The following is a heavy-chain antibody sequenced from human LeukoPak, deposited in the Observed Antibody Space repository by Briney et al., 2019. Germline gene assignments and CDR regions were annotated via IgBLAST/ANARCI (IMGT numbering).Heavy chain of an antibody. CDR2: IYTSGTT. CDR1: GGSISNYF. D-gene: IGHD1-26*01. CDR3: ARGQLGANALDI. Sequence: SETLSLTCTVSGGSISNYFWSWIRQPAGKGLECIGRIYTSGTTNYNPSLNSRVAMSVDTSKNQFSLKLSSVTAADTAVYFCARGQLGANALDIWGQGTMVTVSS. V-gene: IGHV4-4*07. J-gene: IGHJ3*02.